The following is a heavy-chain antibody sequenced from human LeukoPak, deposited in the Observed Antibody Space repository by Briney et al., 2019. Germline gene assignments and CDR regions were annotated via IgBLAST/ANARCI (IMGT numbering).Heavy chain of an antibody. CDR1: GFTFSSYS. Sequence: NPGGSLRLSCAASGFTFSSYSMNWVRQAPGKGLEWVSSISTSSIYIYYADSVKGRFTISRDNAKNSLYLQMNSLRAEDTAVYYCARGADGVSSNSRGWFDPWGQGTLVTVSS. CDR3: ARGADGVSSNSRGWFDP. CDR2: ISTSSIYI. D-gene: IGHD2-15*01. J-gene: IGHJ5*02. V-gene: IGHV3-21*01.